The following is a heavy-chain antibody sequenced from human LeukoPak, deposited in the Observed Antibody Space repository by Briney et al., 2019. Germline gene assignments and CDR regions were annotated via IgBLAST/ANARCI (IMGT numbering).Heavy chain of an antibody. Sequence: PGRSLRLSCAASGFTFDDYAMHWVRQAPGKGLEWVSGISWNSGSIGYADSVKGRFTISRDNAKNSLYLQMNSLRAEDTALYYCAKDPYSSSSRGSWFDPWGQGTLVTVSS. CDR1: GFTFDDYA. D-gene: IGHD6-13*01. V-gene: IGHV3-9*01. CDR2: ISWNSGSI. J-gene: IGHJ5*02. CDR3: AKDPYSSSSRGSWFDP.